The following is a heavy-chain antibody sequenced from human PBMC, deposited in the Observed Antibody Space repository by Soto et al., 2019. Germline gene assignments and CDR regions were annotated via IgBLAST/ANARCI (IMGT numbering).Heavy chain of an antibody. J-gene: IGHJ4*02. Sequence: QLHLVQSGAEVKKAGSSVKVSCKASGGTVSSYAITWVRQPPGKGLDWMGVFIPIFVSAHYAPKFQGRITITADESTSTAYMELSGLTSEDTAIYYCARDVSSDTTGFRGYDLWGQGTQVTVSS. CDR3: ARDVSSDTTGFRGYDL. D-gene: IGHD3-10*01. CDR2: FIPIFVSA. V-gene: IGHV1-69*01. CDR1: GGTVSSYA.